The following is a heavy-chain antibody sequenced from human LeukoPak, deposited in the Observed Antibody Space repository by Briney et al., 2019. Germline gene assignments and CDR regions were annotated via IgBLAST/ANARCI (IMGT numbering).Heavy chain of an antibody. CDR2: IYTSGST. Sequence: SETLSLTCTVSGGSINSYYWSWIRQPAGKGLEWIGRIYTSGSTNYNPSLKSRVTISVDTSKNQFSLKLSSVTAADTAVYYCARGYYGSGSYYSFDYWGQGTLVTVSS. CDR3: ARGYYGSGSYYSFDY. CDR1: GGSINSYY. V-gene: IGHV4-4*07. J-gene: IGHJ4*02. D-gene: IGHD3-10*01.